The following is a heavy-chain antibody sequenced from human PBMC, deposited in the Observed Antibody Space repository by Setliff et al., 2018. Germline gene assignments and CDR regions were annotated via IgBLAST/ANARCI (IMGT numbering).Heavy chain of an antibody. CDR3: ARDPGVHSGTWCLDS. V-gene: IGHV4-34*01. CDR1: GESFSNNY. D-gene: IGHD2-8*01. Sequence: SETLSLTCSVYGESFSNNYWSWIRQTPGKGLEWIGESNHGGSTSYHPSLKSRLTMSVDTSKNQFSLKLTSVTAADTAVYYCARDPGVHSGTWCLDSWGQGTRVTVSS. J-gene: IGHJ4*02. CDR2: SNHGGST.